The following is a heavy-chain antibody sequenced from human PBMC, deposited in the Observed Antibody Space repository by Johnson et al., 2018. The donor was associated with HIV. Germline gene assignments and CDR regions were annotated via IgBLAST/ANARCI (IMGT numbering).Heavy chain of an antibody. Sequence: VQLVESGGGLVQPGGSLRLSCAASGFTFSSYDMHWVRQATGKGLEWVANINQDGSETYCLDSVKDRFTISRDNAKKFLYLQITSLRAEDTAIYYCARKGDAFDIWGQGTMVTVSS. CDR3: ARKGDAFDI. CDR2: INQDGSET. V-gene: IGHV3-7*05. CDR1: GFTFSSYD. J-gene: IGHJ3*02.